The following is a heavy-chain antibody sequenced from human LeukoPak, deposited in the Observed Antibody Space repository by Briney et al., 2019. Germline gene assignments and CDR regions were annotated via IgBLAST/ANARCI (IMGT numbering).Heavy chain of an antibody. CDR3: AKDYDYVWGSYPPGFFDY. CDR1: GGTFSSYA. V-gene: IGHV1-69*04. CDR2: IIPILGIA. J-gene: IGHJ4*02. Sequence: SVKVSCKASGGTFSSYAISWVRQAPGQGLEWMGRIIPILGIANYAQKFQGRVTITADKSTSTAYMELSSLRSEDTAVYYCAKDYDYVWGSYPPGFFDYWGQGTLVTVSS. D-gene: IGHD3-16*02.